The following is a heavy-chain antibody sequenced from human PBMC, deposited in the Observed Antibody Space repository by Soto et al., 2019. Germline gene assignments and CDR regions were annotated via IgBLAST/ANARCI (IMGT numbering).Heavy chain of an antibody. D-gene: IGHD6-19*01. J-gene: IGHJ4*02. CDR2: ISYDGSNK. Sequence: GGSLRLSCAASGFTFSSYGMHWVRQAPGKGLEWVAVISYDGSNKYYADSVKGRFTISRDNSKNTLYLQMNSLRAEDTAVYYCAKTSSGWYYFDYWGQGTLVTSPQ. V-gene: IGHV3-30*18. CDR1: GFTFSSYG. CDR3: AKTSSGWYYFDY.